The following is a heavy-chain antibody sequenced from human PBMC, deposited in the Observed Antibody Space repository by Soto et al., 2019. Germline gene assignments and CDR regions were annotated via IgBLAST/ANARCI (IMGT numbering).Heavy chain of an antibody. CDR2: ISAYNGNT. D-gene: IGHD2-15*01. V-gene: IGHV1-18*01. CDR3: ARDPGVVVVAATRPLDY. Sequence: QVPLVQSGAEVKKPGASVKVSCKASGYTFTSYGISWVRQAPGQGLEWMGWISAYNGNTNYAQKLQGRVTMTTDTSTSTAYMELRSLRSDDTAVYYCARDPGVVVVAATRPLDYWGQGTLVTVSS. J-gene: IGHJ4*02. CDR1: GYTFTSYG.